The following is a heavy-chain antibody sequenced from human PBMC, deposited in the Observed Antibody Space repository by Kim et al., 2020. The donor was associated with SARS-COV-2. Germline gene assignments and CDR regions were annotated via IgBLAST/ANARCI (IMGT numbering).Heavy chain of an antibody. CDR1: GITLSSHW. V-gene: IGHV3-7*01. J-gene: IGHJ4*02. CDR3: GISGI. CDR2: IKRDGSER. Sequence: GGSRRLSCVESGITLSSHWLTWVSQAAGKWLEWVAKIKRDGSERYYGDSVKGRFTISRDNAKSSVFLQMNSLRSEDTAVYYCGISGIWGQGTLVTVSS.